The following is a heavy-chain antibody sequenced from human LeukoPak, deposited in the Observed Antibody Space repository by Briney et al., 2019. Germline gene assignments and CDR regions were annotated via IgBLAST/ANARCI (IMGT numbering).Heavy chain of an antibody. CDR1: GGSISSSSYY. CDR2: IYYSGST. D-gene: IGHD6-13*01. J-gene: IGHJ6*02. V-gene: IGHV4-39*01. CDR3: ARIPGYSSNCGYYYYYGMDV. Sequence: SETLSLTCTVSGGSISSSSYYWGWIRQPPGKGLEWIGSIYYSGSTYYNPSLKSRVTISVDTSKNQFSLKLSSVTAADTAVYYCARIPGYSSNCGYYYYYGMDVWGQGTTVTVSS.